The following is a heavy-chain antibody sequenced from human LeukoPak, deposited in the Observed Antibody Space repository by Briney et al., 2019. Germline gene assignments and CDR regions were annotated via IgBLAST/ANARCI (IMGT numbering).Heavy chain of an antibody. CDR3: ARGRCCSADICSGGDAFDI. CDR1: GGSINNYY. V-gene: IGHV4-4*07. J-gene: IGHJ3*02. CDR2: IYTRGST. D-gene: IGHD2-15*01. Sequence: SETLSLTCTVSGGSINNYYGSWIRQPAGKGLEWIGRIYTRGSTNYNPSLKSRVTMSVDTSKNQFSLKLSSVTAADTAVYYCARGRCCSADICSGGDAFDIWDQGTMVSVSS.